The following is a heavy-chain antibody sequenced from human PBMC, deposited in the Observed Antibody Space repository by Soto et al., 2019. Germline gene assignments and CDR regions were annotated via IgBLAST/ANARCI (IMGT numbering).Heavy chain of an antibody. J-gene: IGHJ3*02. CDR1: GYTFTGYY. D-gene: IGHD1-7*01. Sequence: ASVKVSCKASGYTFTGYYMHGVRQAPGQGLEWMGWINPNSGGTNYAQKFQGRVTMTRDTSISTAYMELSRLRSDDTAVYYCARDHREGTDIGDIWGQGTMVTVS. CDR3: ARDHREGTDIGDI. CDR2: INPNSGGT. V-gene: IGHV1-2*02.